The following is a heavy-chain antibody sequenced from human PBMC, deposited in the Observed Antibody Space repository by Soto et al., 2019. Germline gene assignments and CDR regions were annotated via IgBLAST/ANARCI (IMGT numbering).Heavy chain of an antibody. Sequence: QVQLVQSGAEVKKPGASVKVSCKASGYTFTSYYMHWVRQAPGQGLEWMGIINPSGGSTSYAQKFQGRVTMTRDTSTSTVYMELSSLRSEDTAVYYCARAKLGRPDYWYFDLCGRGTLVTVFS. CDR1: GYTFTSYY. CDR2: INPSGGST. D-gene: IGHD6-6*01. V-gene: IGHV1-46*01. J-gene: IGHJ2*01. CDR3: ARAKLGRPDYWYFDL.